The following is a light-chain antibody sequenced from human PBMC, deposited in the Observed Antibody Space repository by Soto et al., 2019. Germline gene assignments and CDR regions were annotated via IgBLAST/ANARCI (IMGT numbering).Light chain of an antibody. CDR1: TVESKS. V-gene: IGLV3-21*02. CDR3: QVWNSFGHQVG. CDR2: DDS. Sequence: SYELTQPPSVSVAPGQTARLTWGGDTVESKSLHWYQQTAGQAPDLVVYDDSDRPSGITERFSGSNSENVATLTIGRVDAGYESSYSCQVWNSFGHQVGFGGGTKLTVL. J-gene: IGLJ2*01.